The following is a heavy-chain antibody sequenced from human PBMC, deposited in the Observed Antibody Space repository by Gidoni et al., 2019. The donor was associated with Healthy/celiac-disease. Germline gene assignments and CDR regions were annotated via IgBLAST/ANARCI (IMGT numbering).Heavy chain of an antibody. CDR2: IYYSGST. Sequence: QVQLQESGPGLVKPSETLSLTCTVSGGSISSYYWSWIRQPPVKGLEWIGYIYYSGSTNYNPSLKSRVTISVDTSKNQFSLKLSSVTAADTAVYYCARHGGTLFCSGGSCYSYNWFDPWGQGTLVTVSS. CDR1: GGSISSYY. D-gene: IGHD2-15*01. V-gene: IGHV4-59*08. J-gene: IGHJ5*02. CDR3: ARHGGTLFCSGGSCYSYNWFDP.